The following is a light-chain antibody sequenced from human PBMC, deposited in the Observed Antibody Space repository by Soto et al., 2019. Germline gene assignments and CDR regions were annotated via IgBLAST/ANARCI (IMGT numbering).Light chain of an antibody. Sequence: QSVLTQPPSVSGAPGQRVTISCTGSSSNIGAGFDVHWYQQLPGTAPKLLIYGNINRPSGVPDRFSGSKSGPSASLAITGLQAEDEADYYCQSYDSSLSDSVFGGGTKVTVL. CDR3: QSYDSSLSDSV. V-gene: IGLV1-40*01. CDR2: GNI. CDR1: SSNIGAGFD. J-gene: IGLJ3*02.